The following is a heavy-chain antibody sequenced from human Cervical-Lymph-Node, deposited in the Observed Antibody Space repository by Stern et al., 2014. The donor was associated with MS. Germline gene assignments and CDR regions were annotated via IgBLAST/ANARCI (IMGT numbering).Heavy chain of an antibody. CDR3: ALSSETSDRWYSLGYDL. Sequence: VQLVQSWAEVTKPGPSVKAPCKASGGTFSKFPSSCVRQAPGQGLEGMGGIFPVFGTPTYAQEFRGRVTITADVSTSTVYMELSSLRSDDTAVYYCALSSETSDRWYSLGYDLWGQGTLVTVSS. D-gene: IGHD6-13*01. V-gene: IGHV1-69*01. CDR1: GGTFSKFP. CDR2: IFPVFGTP. J-gene: IGHJ5*02.